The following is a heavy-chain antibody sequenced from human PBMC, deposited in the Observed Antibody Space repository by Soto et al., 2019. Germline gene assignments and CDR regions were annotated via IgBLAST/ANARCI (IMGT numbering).Heavy chain of an antibody. Sequence: QVQLVQSGAEVKKPGSSVKVSCKASGGTFSSYAISWVRQAPGQGLEWMGGIIPIFGTANYAQKFQGRVTITADESTRTAYMELSSLSSEDTAVYYCASDSLGYCSGGSCRPYWGQGTLVTVSS. V-gene: IGHV1-69*12. CDR2: IIPIFGTA. CDR3: ASDSLGYCSGGSCRPY. J-gene: IGHJ4*02. CDR1: GGTFSSYA. D-gene: IGHD2-15*01.